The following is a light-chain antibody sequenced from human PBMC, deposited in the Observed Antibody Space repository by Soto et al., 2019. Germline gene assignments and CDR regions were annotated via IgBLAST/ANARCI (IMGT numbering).Light chain of an antibody. J-gene: IGKJ2*01. V-gene: IGKV3-20*01. Sequence: VLTQSPGTLSLSAGDRATLSCRASQSVSSSSVAWYQQKPGQAPRLLIFGTSARATGIPDRFRGSGSGTEFTLTSTRMEPEDFAVYYCQQYGNSRFTFGRGTKLEIK. CDR3: QQYGNSRFT. CDR2: GTS. CDR1: QSVSSSS.